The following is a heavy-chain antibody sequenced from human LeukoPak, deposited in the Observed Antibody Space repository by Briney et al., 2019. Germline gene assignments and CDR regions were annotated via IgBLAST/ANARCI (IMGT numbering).Heavy chain of an antibody. J-gene: IGHJ4*02. D-gene: IGHD3-9*01. CDR1: GFTFSSYS. CDR2: ISSSGGFI. V-gene: IGHV3-21*06. Sequence: PGGSLRLSCAASGFTFSSYSMSWVRQAPGKGLEWVSSISSSGGFIYYADSVKGRFTISRDNAKNSLFLQMNSLRAEDTAVYYCAREDKLRYFDYWGQGSLVTVSS. CDR3: AREDKLRYFDY.